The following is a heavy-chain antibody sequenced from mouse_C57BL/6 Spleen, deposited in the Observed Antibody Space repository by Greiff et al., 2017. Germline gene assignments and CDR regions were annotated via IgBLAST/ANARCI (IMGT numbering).Heavy chain of an antibody. V-gene: IGHV5-4*01. CDR1: GFTFSSYA. CDR3: ARDTGKTYYFDY. Sequence: EVKLVESGGGLVKPGGSLKLSCAASGFTFSSYAMSWVRQTPEKRLEWVATISDGGSYTYYPDNVKGRFTISRDNAKNNLYLQMSHLKSEDTAMYYCARDTGKTYYFDYWGQGTTLTVSS. CDR2: ISDGGSYT. D-gene: IGHD1-1*01. J-gene: IGHJ2*01.